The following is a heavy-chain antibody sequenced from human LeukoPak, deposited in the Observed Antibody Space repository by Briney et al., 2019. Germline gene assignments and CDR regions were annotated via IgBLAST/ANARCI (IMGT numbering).Heavy chain of an antibody. CDR3: ARYTGIAAAGTS. CDR2: ISSSSSYI. V-gene: IGHV3-21*01. Sequence: GGSLRLSCAASGFTFSSYSMNWVRQAPGKGLEWVSSISSSSSYIYYADSVKGRFTISRDNAKNSLYLQMNSLRAEDTAVYYCARYTGIAAAGTSWGQGTLVTVSS. D-gene: IGHD6-13*01. CDR1: GFTFSSYS. J-gene: IGHJ5*02.